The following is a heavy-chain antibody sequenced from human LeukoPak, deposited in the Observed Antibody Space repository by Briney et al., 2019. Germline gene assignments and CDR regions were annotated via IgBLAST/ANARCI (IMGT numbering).Heavy chain of an antibody. Sequence: SETLSLTCAVHGGSLSGYNWSWIRQPPGKGLEWIGEMNHSGSTNYNPSLKSRVTISVDTSKDQFSLKLSSVTAADTAVYYCARGGYYGSGNDFRFDPWGQGTLVTVSS. CDR2: MNHSGST. D-gene: IGHD3-10*01. V-gene: IGHV4-34*01. CDR3: ARGGYYGSGNDFRFDP. J-gene: IGHJ5*02. CDR1: GGSLSGYN.